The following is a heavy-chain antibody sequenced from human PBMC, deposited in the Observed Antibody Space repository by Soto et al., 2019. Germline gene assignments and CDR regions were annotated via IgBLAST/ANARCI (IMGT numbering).Heavy chain of an antibody. CDR3: ARVGWAGLEVRFNWFDP. V-gene: IGHV3-21*01. CDR1: GFTFTSHA. CDR2: ITSSSSNI. J-gene: IGHJ5*02. D-gene: IGHD1-1*01. Sequence: EVQLVESGGGLVKPGGSLRLSCAASGFTFTSHAMNWFRQAPGKGLEWVSSITSSSSNIYYADSLKGRFTISRDNAKNSLYLQMDSLRAEDTAVYYCARVGWAGLEVRFNWFDPWGQGTLVTVSS.